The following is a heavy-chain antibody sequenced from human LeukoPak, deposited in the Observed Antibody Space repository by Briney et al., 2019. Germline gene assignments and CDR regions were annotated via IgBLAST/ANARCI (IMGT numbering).Heavy chain of an antibody. V-gene: IGHV3-23*01. Sequence: GGSLRLSCAASGFTFSSYSMNWVRQAPGKGLEWVSAISGSGGSTYYADFVKGRFTLSRDSSESTLYLQMNNLRADDTAVYYCAKVLLRALDYMDVWGKGTTVTVSS. CDR3: AKVLLRALDYMDV. D-gene: IGHD2-15*01. CDR2: ISGSGGST. J-gene: IGHJ6*03. CDR1: GFTFSSYS.